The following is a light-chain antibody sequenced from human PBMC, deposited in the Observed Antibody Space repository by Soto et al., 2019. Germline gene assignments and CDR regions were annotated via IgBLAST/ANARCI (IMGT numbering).Light chain of an antibody. CDR2: SNY. J-gene: IGLJ1*01. V-gene: IGLV1-44*01. CDR3: AAWDYILNGYV. CDR1: SSNIESNT. Sequence: QSVLTQPPSAAGTPGPRVTISCSGSSSNIESNTVTWYQQLPGTAPKLVIYSNYDRPSGVPDRFSGSTSGTSASLVIRGLQSEDEADYYCAAWDYILNGYVFGGGTKVTVL.